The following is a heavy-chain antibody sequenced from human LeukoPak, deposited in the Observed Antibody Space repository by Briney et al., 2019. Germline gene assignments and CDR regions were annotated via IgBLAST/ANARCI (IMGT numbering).Heavy chain of an antibody. J-gene: IGHJ4*02. CDR3: VRDLTVAAEPYYFDY. V-gene: IGHV3-23*01. CDR2: IFTSGSST. Sequence: GGSLRLSCAASGFTFSSYAMNWVRQAPGKGLEWVSAIFTSGSSTYYADSVKGRFTISRDNSKNTLYLQMNSLRAEDTAVYYCVRDLTVAAEPYYFDYWGQGTLVTVSS. CDR1: GFTFSSYA. D-gene: IGHD2-15*01.